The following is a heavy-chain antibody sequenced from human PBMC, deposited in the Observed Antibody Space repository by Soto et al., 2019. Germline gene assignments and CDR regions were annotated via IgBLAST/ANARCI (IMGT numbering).Heavy chain of an antibody. V-gene: IGHV4-39*01. J-gene: IGHJ4*02. CDR1: GCYISTSSYY. Sequence: LXXTVSGCYISTSSYYWGWIRQPPVKGLEWIGSIYYSGSTYYNPSLKSRVTISVDTSKNQFSLKLRSVTAADTAVYYCATTPATTASDYWGQGTLVTVSS. CDR3: ATTPATTASDY. D-gene: IGHD4-17*01. CDR2: IYYSGST.